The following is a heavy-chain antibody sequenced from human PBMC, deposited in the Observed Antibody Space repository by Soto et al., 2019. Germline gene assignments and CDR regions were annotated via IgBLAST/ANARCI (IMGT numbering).Heavy chain of an antibody. J-gene: IGHJ5*02. Sequence: QVQLVESGGGVVQPGRSLRLSCAASGFTFSSYAMHWVRQAPGKGLEWVAVISYDGSNKYYADSVKGRFTISRDNSKNTLYLQMNSLRAEDTAVYYCARDIAVAGLQGGFDPWGQGTLVTVSS. CDR2: ISYDGSNK. CDR3: ARDIAVAGLQGGFDP. V-gene: IGHV3-30-3*01. D-gene: IGHD6-19*01. CDR1: GFTFSSYA.